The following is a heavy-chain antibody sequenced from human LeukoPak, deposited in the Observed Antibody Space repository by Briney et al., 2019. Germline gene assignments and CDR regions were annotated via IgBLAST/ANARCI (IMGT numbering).Heavy chain of an antibody. D-gene: IGHD7-27*01. CDR1: GFTFSSYW. CDR2: INSDESST. V-gene: IGHV3-74*01. Sequence: PGGSLRLSCAAPGFTFSSYWMHWVRQAPGKGLVWVSRINSDESSTNYADSVKGRITISRDNAKNTLYLQMNSLRAEDTALYYCARALGNAFDIWGQGTMVTVSS. J-gene: IGHJ3*02. CDR3: ARALGNAFDI.